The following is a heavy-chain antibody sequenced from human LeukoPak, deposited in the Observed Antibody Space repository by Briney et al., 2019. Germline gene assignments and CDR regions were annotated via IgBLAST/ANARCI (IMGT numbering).Heavy chain of an antibody. V-gene: IGHV3-30*02. CDR3: AKEEPPGYSSSWLSDY. D-gene: IGHD6-13*01. Sequence: GGSLRLSCAASGFTFSSYGMHWVRQAPGKGLEWVAFIRYDGSNKYYADSVKGRFTISRDNSKNTLYLQMNSLRAEDTAVYYCAKEEPPGYSSSWLSDYWGQGTLVTVSS. CDR2: IRYDGSNK. CDR1: GFTFSSYG. J-gene: IGHJ4*02.